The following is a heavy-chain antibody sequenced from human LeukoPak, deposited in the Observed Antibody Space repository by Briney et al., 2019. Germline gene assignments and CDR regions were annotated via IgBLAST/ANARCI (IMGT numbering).Heavy chain of an antibody. J-gene: IGHJ6*02. Sequence: SETLSLTCTVSGGSISSSSYYWGWIRQPPGKGLEWIGSIYYSGSTYYNPSLKSRVTISVDTSKNQFSLKLSSVTAADTAVYYCARELLRYFDWLLMDYYYYGMDAWGQGTTVTVSS. CDR2: IYYSGST. CDR3: ARELLRYFDWLLMDYYYYGMDA. V-gene: IGHV4-39*07. CDR1: GGSISSSSYY. D-gene: IGHD3-9*01.